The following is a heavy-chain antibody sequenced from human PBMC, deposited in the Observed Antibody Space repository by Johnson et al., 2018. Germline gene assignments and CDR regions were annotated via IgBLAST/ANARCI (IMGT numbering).Heavy chain of an antibody. CDR3: AKDIHIRTVITGADY. D-gene: IGHD4-17*01. Sequence: VQLVQSGGGLVQPGRSLRLSCAASGFIFDDYAMHWVRQAPGKGLEWVSGISWNSGSLDYADSVKGRFTISRDNAKKSLYLQMNSLRAEDTAFYYCAKDIHIRTVITGADYWGQGTLVTVSS. J-gene: IGHJ4*02. CDR1: GFIFDDYA. V-gene: IGHV3-9*01. CDR2: ISWNSGSL.